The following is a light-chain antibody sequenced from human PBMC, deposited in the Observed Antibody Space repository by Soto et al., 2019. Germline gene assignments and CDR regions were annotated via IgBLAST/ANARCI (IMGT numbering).Light chain of an antibody. CDR3: QQYGSSRT. Sequence: EIVLTQSPGTLSLSPGERATLSCRASQSVSSSYLAWYQQKPGLAARLLVYDASNRATGIPDRFSGSGSGTDFTLTISRLEPEDSEVYYCQQYGSSRTFGQGTKVDI. V-gene: IGKV3D-20*01. J-gene: IGKJ1*01. CDR1: QSVSSSY. CDR2: DAS.